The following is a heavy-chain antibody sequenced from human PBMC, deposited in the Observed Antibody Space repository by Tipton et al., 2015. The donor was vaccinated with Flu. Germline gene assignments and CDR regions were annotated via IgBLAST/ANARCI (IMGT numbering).Heavy chain of an antibody. CDR2: ISSGGSTI. Sequence: SLRLSCAASGFTFSNYEMNWVRQAPGKGLEWVSYISSGGSTISYADSVRGRFTISRDNAKNALFLQLNSLRAEDTAIYYCATRTGDDYWGQGILVTVSS. CDR1: GFTFSNYE. CDR3: ATRTGDDY. J-gene: IGHJ4*02. D-gene: IGHD7-27*01. V-gene: IGHV3-48*03.